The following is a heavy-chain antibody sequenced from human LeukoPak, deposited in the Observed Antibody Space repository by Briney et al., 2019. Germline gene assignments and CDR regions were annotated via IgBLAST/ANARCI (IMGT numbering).Heavy chain of an antibody. V-gene: IGHV3-7*01. CDR1: GFTFSSYW. D-gene: IGHD3-10*01. Sequence: GESLKISCAASGFTFSSYWMSWVRQAPGKGLEWVANIKQDGSEKYYVDSVKGRFTISRDNAKNSLYLQMNSLRAEDTAVYYCARDRGVGYFDYWGQGTLVTVSS. CDR2: IKQDGSEK. J-gene: IGHJ4*02. CDR3: ARDRGVGYFDY.